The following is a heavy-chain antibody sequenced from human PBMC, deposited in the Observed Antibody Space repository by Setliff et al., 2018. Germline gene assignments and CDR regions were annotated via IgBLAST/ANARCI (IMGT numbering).Heavy chain of an antibody. Sequence: ESGPTLVNPTQTLTLTCTFSGFSLSTSGVGVGWIRQPPGKALEWLALIYWNDDKRYSPSLKSRLTITKDTSKNQVVLTMTNMDPVDTATYYCAHSRVEQQLGNNWFDPWGQGTLVTVSS. CDR1: GFSLSTSGVG. V-gene: IGHV2-5*01. CDR3: AHSRVEQQLGNNWFDP. D-gene: IGHD6-13*01. CDR2: IYWNDDK. J-gene: IGHJ5*02.